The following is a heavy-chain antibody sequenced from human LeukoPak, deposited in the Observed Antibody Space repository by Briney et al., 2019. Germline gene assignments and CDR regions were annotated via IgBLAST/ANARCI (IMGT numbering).Heavy chain of an antibody. CDR2: INHSGST. J-gene: IGHJ4*02. CDR3: ARGGSGTNYYDSSGYYYLTY. Sequence: SETLSLTCAVYGGSFSGYYWSWIRQPPGKGLEWIGEINHSGSTNYNPSLKSRVTISVDTSKNQFSLKLSSVTAEDTAVYYCARGGSGTNYYDSSGYYYLTYWGQGTLVTVSS. V-gene: IGHV4-34*01. D-gene: IGHD3-22*01. CDR1: GGSFSGYY.